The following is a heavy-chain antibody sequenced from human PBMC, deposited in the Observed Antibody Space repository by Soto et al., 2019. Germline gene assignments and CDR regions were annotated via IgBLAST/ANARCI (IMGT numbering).Heavy chain of an antibody. CDR3: AVSTGSSQYYFDY. Sequence: QVQLQASGPGLVKPSETLSLTCTVSGGSISNYYWSWIRQPPGKGLEWIGNIYYSGTTNYNPSLKSRVTISIDTSKTLFSLNLNSVTAADTAVYYCAVSTGSSQYYFDYWGQGALVTVSS. CDR1: GGSISNYY. CDR2: IYYSGTT. J-gene: IGHJ4*02. D-gene: IGHD6-6*01. V-gene: IGHV4-59*01.